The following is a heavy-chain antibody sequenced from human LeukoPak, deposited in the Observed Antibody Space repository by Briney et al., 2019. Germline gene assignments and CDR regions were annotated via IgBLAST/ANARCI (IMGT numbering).Heavy chain of an antibody. V-gene: IGHV3-23*01. D-gene: IGHD6-19*01. CDR3: AKDKKQWQSDY. Sequence: GGSLRLSCAASGFTFSSYGMSWVRQAPGKGLEWVSAISGSGGSTYYADSVKGRFTISRGNSKNTLYLQMNSLRAEDTAVYYCAKDKKQWQSDYWGQGTPVTVSS. CDR1: GFTFSSYG. J-gene: IGHJ4*02. CDR2: ISGSGGST.